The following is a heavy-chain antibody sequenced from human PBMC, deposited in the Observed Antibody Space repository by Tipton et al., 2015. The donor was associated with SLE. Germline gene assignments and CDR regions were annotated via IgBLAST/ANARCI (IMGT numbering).Heavy chain of an antibody. CDR2: IYYSGGT. Sequence: VKPSETLSLTCTVSGGSISSSSYYWGWIRQPPGKGLEWIGYIYYSGGTYYNPSLKSRVTISVDTSKNQFSLKLSSVTAADTAVYYCARDRGGSSTSGLVPPYFDYWGQGTLVTVSS. D-gene: IGHD2-2*01. CDR1: GGSISSSSYY. J-gene: IGHJ4*02. V-gene: IGHV4-31*03. CDR3: ARDRGGSSTSGLVPPYFDY.